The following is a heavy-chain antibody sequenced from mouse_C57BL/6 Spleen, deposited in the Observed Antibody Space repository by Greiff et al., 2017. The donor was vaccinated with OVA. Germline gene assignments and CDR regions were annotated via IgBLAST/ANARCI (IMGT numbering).Heavy chain of an antibody. Sequence: EVKVVESGGGLVKPGGSLKLSCAASGFTFSDYGMHWVRQAPEKGLEWVAYISSGSSTIYYAATVKGRFTISRDNAKNTLFLQMTSLRSEDTAMYYCARDYGSSYDYAMDYWGQGTSVTVSS. V-gene: IGHV5-17*01. J-gene: IGHJ4*01. D-gene: IGHD1-1*01. CDR1: GFTFSDYG. CDR3: ARDYGSSYDYAMDY. CDR2: ISSGSSTI.